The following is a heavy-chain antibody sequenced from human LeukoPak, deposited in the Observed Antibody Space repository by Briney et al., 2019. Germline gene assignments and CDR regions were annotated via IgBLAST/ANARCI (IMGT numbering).Heavy chain of an antibody. J-gene: IGHJ4*02. Sequence: GRSLRLSWAASGFTFSSYGMHWVRQAPGKGLEWVAVIWYDGSNKYYADSVKGRFTISRDNSKNTLYLQMNSLRAEDTAVYYCARDVSGFYDSTELDYWGQGTLVTVSS. CDR1: GFTFSSYG. D-gene: IGHD3-22*01. CDR2: IWYDGSNK. CDR3: ARDVSGFYDSTELDY. V-gene: IGHV3-33*01.